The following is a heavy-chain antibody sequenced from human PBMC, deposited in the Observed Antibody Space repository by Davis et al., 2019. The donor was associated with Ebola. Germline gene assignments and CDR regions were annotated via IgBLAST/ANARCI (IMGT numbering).Heavy chain of an antibody. Sequence: SETLSLTCSVSGESINSGAFYWSWIRQPPGKGLEWIGYLSYSGHFNSNPSLKTRVTMSVDTSKNQFSLKVNSVTGADTAVYFCARSVGGSYYGVEYWGQGTLVIVSS. CDR3: ARSVGGSYYGVEY. CDR1: GESINSGAFY. D-gene: IGHD1-26*01. CDR2: LSYSGHF. V-gene: IGHV4-61*08. J-gene: IGHJ4*02.